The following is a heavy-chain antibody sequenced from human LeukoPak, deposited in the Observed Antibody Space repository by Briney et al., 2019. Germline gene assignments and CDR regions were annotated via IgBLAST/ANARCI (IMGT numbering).Heavy chain of an antibody. CDR2: INPNSGVA. D-gene: IGHD3-3*02. Sequence: ASVSVSCTASGYTFTAYYIHWVRQAPGQGLECMGWINPNSGVATYAQTFQGRVTITRDTSIRTHYMEVSRLRSDDTAFYYCAREGIIVGVAPFDYWGQGTLVTVSS. CDR1: GYTFTAYY. CDR3: AREGIIVGVAPFDY. V-gene: IGHV1-2*02. J-gene: IGHJ4*02.